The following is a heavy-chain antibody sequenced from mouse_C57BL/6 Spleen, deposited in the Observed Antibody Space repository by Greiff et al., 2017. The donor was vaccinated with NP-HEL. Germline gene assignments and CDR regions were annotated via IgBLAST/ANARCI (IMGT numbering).Heavy chain of an antibody. CDR1: GFSLTSYG. V-gene: IGHV2-2*01. Sequence: VQRVESGPGLVQPSQSLSITCTVSGFSLTSYGVHWVRQSPGKGLEWLGVIWSGGSTDYNAAFISRLSISKDNSKSQVFFKMNSLQADDTAIYYCARNLGYRGNAMDYWGQGTSVTVSS. D-gene: IGHD2-12*01. CDR2: IWSGGST. J-gene: IGHJ4*01. CDR3: ARNLGYRGNAMDY.